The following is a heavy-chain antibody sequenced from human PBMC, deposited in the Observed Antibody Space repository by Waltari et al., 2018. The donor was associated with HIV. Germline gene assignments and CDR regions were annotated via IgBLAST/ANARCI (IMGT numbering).Heavy chain of an antibody. J-gene: IGHJ4*02. V-gene: IGHV4-39*07. CDR1: GGSINRNGYF. CDR3: ARGGCDGAFRCFDS. Sequence: QLQMQESGPGLVKPSETLSLTCTVSGGSINRNGYFWDWIRQPPGKGLEWIGSINYSGTTYYNPSLKSRVTISIDTSRNQFSLRLSDVTAADTAVYYCARGGCDGAFRCFDSWGQGTLVTVSS. CDR2: INYSGTT.